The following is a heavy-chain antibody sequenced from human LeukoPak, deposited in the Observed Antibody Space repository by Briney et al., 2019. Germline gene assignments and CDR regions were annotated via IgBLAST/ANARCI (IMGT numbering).Heavy chain of an antibody. V-gene: IGHV3-30-3*01. CDR2: ISYDGSNK. Sequence: GGSLRLSCAASGFTFSSYAMHWVRQAPGKGLEWVAVISYDGSNKYYADSVKGRFTISRDNSKNTLYLQMNSLRAEDTAVYYCARDRYYYDSSGYYAILYYFDYWGQGTLVTVSS. J-gene: IGHJ4*02. D-gene: IGHD3-22*01. CDR3: ARDRYYYDSSGYYAILYYFDY. CDR1: GFTFSSYA.